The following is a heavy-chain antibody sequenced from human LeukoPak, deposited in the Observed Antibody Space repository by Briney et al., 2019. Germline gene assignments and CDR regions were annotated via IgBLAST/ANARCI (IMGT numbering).Heavy chain of an antibody. J-gene: IGHJ5*02. CDR2: INWNGGST. V-gene: IGHV3-20*04. D-gene: IGHD6-25*01. Sequence: GGSLRLSCAASGFTFDDYGMSWVRQAPGKGLVWVSAINWNGGSTGYADSVKGRFTISRDNAKNSLYLQMNSLRAEGTALYYCTRDGLRSSGTWGQGTLVTVSS. CDR1: GFTFDDYG. CDR3: TRDGLRSSGT.